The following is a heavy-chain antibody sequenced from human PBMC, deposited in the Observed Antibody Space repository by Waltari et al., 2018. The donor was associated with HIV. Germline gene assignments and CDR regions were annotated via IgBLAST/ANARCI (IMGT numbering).Heavy chain of an antibody. Sequence: QVQLVESGGGVVQPGGSLRLSCAASGFTFSSYGMHWVRQAPGKGLEGVAFIRYGGSNKYYADSVKGRFTSSRDNSKNTLYLQMNSLRAEDTAVYYCATLDYGDYFDYWGQGTLVTVSS. CDR3: ATLDYGDYFDY. J-gene: IGHJ4*02. CDR1: GFTFSSYG. V-gene: IGHV3-30*02. CDR2: IRYGGSNK. D-gene: IGHD4-17*01.